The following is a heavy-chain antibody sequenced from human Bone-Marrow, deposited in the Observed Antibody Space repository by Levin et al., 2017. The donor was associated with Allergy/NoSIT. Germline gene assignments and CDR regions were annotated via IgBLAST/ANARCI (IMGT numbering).Heavy chain of an antibody. CDR1: GFTFSSYS. CDR2: ISSSSSYI. J-gene: IGHJ4*02. V-gene: IGHV3-21*01. D-gene: IGHD3-10*01. CDR3: ARATVVPMGYYFDY. Sequence: GESLKISCAASGFTFSSYSMNWVRQAPGKGLEWVSSISSSSSYIYYADSVKGRFTISRDNAKNSLYLQMNSLRAEDTAVYYCARATVVPMGYYFDYWGQGTLVTVSS.